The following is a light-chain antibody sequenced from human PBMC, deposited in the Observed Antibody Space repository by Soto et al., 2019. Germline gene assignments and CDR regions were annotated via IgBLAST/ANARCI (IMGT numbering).Light chain of an antibody. CDR3: QTWGTGIQHVV. Sequence: QPVLTQSPSASASLGASVKLTCTLSSGHSSYAIAWHQQQPEKGPRYLMKLNSDGSHSKGDGIPDRFSGSSSGAERYLTISSLQSEDEADYYRQTWGTGIQHVVFGGGTKLTVL. CDR1: SGHSSYA. J-gene: IGLJ2*01. V-gene: IGLV4-69*01. CDR2: LNSDGSH.